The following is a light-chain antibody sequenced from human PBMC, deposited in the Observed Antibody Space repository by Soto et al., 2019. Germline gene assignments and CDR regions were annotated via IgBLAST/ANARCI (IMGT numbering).Light chain of an antibody. CDR1: SSDVGGYNY. V-gene: IGLV2-11*01. Sequence: QSALTQPRSVSGSPGQSVTISCTGTSSDVGGYNYVSWYQQHPGKAPKLMIYDVSKRPSGVPDRFSGSKSGNTASLTISGLQAEDEADYYCCSYAGSYNSPVFGGGTQLTVL. J-gene: IGLJ2*01. CDR3: CSYAGSYNSPV. CDR2: DVS.